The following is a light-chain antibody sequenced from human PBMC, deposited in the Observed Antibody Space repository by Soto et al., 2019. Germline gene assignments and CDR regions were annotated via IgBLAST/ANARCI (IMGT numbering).Light chain of an antibody. CDR2: GNS. CDR1: SSNIGAGYD. V-gene: IGLV1-40*01. J-gene: IGLJ1*01. Sequence: QSVLTRPPSVSGAPGQSVTISCTGSSSNIGAGYDVHWYQQLPGTAPKLLIYGNSNRPSGVPDRFSGSKSGTSASLAITGLQAEDEADYYCQSYDSSLSGYVFGTGTKLTVL. CDR3: QSYDSSLSGYV.